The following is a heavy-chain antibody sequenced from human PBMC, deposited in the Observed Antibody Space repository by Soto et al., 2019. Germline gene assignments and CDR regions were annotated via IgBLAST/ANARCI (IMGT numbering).Heavy chain of an antibody. D-gene: IGHD6-25*01. CDR3: SRGRLPLVHGSHFDY. J-gene: IGHJ4*02. Sequence: QVQLVQSGAEVKKPRSSVKVSCKASGGTFSSYAISWVRQSPGQGLDWMGWIIPIFGTTNYAVKFQGRVTITGNKSTSTAYMQLSSLRSEDTAVYYCSRGRLPLVHGSHFDYWVQGTLVTVS. CDR2: IIPIFGTT. V-gene: IGHV1-69*06. CDR1: GGTFSSYA.